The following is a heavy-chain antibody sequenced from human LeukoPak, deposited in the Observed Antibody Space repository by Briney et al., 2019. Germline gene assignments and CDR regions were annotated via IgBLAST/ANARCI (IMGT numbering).Heavy chain of an antibody. V-gene: IGHV3-64D*09. CDR3: VKSRSGLVREKVFDY. Sequence: PGGSLRLSCSASGFTFSIYAMHWVRQAPGKGLEYVSVISTNGGSTYYADSVEGRFTISRDNSKNTLYLQMSSLRADDTAVYYCVKSRSGLVREKVFDYWGQGTLVTVSS. CDR1: GFTFSIYA. J-gene: IGHJ4*02. D-gene: IGHD6-19*01. CDR2: ISTNGGST.